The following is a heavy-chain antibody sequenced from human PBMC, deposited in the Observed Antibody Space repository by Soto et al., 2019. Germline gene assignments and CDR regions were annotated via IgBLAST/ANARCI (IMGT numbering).Heavy chain of an antibody. CDR2: MNPNNGDT. Sequence: ASVKVSCKASGYTFAVYYLQWVRQAPGQGLEWMGWMNPNNGDTKYAQKFQDRATMTGDTSTSTAYMELSSLRSDDTGVYYCAIAFGVDTPVEDHWGQGTQVTAPQ. CDR1: GYTFAVYY. V-gene: IGHV1-2*02. CDR3: AIAFGVDTPVEDH. J-gene: IGHJ4*02. D-gene: IGHD5-18*01.